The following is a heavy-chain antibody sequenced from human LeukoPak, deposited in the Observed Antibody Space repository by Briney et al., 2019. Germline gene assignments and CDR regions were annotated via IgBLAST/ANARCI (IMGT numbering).Heavy chain of an antibody. Sequence: GGSLRLSCAASGFTFSRYWMTWVRQAPGKGLEWVANIKEDGNKQYYVDSVKGRFTISRDNAENSLYLEMNSLRPEDTAVYFCAREEAFCDYWGQGARVTVSS. CDR3: AREEAFCDY. D-gene: IGHD3-3*02. CDR1: GFTFSRYW. CDR2: IKEDGNKQ. J-gene: IGHJ4*02. V-gene: IGHV3-7*05.